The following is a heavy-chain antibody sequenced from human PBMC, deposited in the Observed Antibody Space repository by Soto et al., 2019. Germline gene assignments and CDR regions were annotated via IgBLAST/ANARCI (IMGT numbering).Heavy chain of an antibody. CDR1: GYTLSDYS. V-gene: IGHV3-48*02. D-gene: IGHD6-19*01. Sequence: GGSLRLSCVASGYTLSDYSMNWVRQAPGKGLEWVSYFGTSRKYIYYADSVRGRFTISRDDAKNSLYLELNSLRDEDTALYFCARAIAVGSTSLDYWGLGTRVTVSS. CDR3: ARAIAVGSTSLDY. J-gene: IGHJ4*02. CDR2: FGTSRKYI.